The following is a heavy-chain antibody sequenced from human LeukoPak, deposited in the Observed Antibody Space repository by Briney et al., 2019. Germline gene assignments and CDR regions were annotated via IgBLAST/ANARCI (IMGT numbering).Heavy chain of an antibody. CDR3: VKGGSSSSEGG. J-gene: IGHJ4*02. Sequence: PGGSLRLSCAAFGFTFSSYWMSWVRQAPGKGLEWVANIKQDGSEKYYVDSVKGRFTISRDNAKNSLYLQMNSLRPEDTAVYYCVKGGSSSSEGGWGQGTLVTVSS. CDR1: GFTFSSYW. D-gene: IGHD6-6*01. V-gene: IGHV3-7*03. CDR2: IKQDGSEK.